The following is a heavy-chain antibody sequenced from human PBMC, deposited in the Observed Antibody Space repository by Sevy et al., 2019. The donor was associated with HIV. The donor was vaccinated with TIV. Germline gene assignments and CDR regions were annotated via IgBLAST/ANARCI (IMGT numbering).Heavy chain of an antibody. V-gene: IGHV3-30*04. D-gene: IGHD2-15*01. J-gene: IGHJ4*02. Sequence: GGSLRLSCAASGFTFSSYAMHWVRQAPGKGLEWVAVISYDGSNKYYADSVKGRFTISRDNSKNTLYLQMNSLRAEDTAVYYCARDGSWSSVVVVAATDYWGQGTLVTVSS. CDR3: ARDGSWSSVVVVAATDY. CDR2: ISYDGSNK. CDR1: GFTFSSYA.